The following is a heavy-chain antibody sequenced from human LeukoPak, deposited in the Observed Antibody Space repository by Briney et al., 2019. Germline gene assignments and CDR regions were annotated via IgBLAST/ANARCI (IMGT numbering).Heavy chain of an antibody. V-gene: IGHV3-23*01. CDR1: GFTFSSYG. D-gene: IGHD5-18*01. CDR2: ISGSGGST. CDR3: ARDLRGYSYGR. Sequence: PGGSLRLSCAASGFTFSSYGMSWVRQAPGKGLEWVSAISGSGGSTYYADSVKGRFTISRDNAKNSLYLQMNSLRAEDTAVYYCARDLRGYSYGRWGQGTLVTVSS. J-gene: IGHJ4*02.